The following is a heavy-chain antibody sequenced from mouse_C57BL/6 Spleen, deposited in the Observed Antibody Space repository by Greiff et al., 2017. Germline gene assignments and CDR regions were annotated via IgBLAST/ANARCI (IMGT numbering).Heavy chain of an antibody. CDR2: IRNKANNHAT. CDR1: GFTFSDAW. D-gene: IGHD1-1*01. V-gene: IGHV6-6*01. Sequence: EVMLVESGGGLVQPGGSMKLSCAASGFTFSDAWMDWVRQSPEKGLEWVAEIRNKANNHATYYAVSVKGRITISRDDSKSSVYLQMNSLRAEDTSIYYCTRLHYYGSSCYAMDYWGQGTSVTVSS. CDR3: TRLHYYGSSCYAMDY. J-gene: IGHJ4*01.